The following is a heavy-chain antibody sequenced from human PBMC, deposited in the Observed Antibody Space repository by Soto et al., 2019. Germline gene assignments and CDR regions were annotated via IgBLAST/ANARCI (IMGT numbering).Heavy chain of an antibody. CDR3: ARDRDDFWSGYYWFDP. D-gene: IGHD3-3*01. CDR1: GFTFTSSA. J-gene: IGHJ5*02. CDR2: IVVGSGNT. V-gene: IGHV1-58*02. Sequence: SVKVSCKASGFTFTSSAMQWVRQARGQRLEWIGWIVVGSGNTNYAQKFQERVTITRDMSTSTAYMELSSLRAEDTAVYYCARDRDDFWSGYYWFDPWGQGTLVTVSS.